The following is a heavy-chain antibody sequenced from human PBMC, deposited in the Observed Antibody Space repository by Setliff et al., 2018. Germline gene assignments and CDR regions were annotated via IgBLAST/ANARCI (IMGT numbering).Heavy chain of an antibody. Sequence: ASVKVSCKASGYTFTGYYMHWVRQAPGQGLEWMGIINPSGGSTSYAQKFQGRVTMTRDTSTSTVDMELSSLRSEDTAVYYCARDRLVVITYYYYYYGMDVWGQGTTVTVS. V-gene: IGHV1-46*01. CDR1: GYTFTGYY. J-gene: IGHJ6*02. D-gene: IGHD3-22*01. CDR2: INPSGGST. CDR3: ARDRLVVITYYYYYYGMDV.